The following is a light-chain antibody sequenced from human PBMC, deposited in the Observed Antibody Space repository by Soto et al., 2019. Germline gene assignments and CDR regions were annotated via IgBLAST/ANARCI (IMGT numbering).Light chain of an antibody. CDR3: QHYDTSPAWT. Sequence: EIAMTQSPATLSVSVGETATLSCTASQSVDSTSLAWYQQKPGQAPRLLIYGASSRATGIPDRFSGSGSGTDFTLTVSRLEPEDFAVYYCQHYDTSPAWTFGQGTKV. J-gene: IGKJ1*01. V-gene: IGKV3-20*01. CDR1: QSVDSTS. CDR2: GAS.